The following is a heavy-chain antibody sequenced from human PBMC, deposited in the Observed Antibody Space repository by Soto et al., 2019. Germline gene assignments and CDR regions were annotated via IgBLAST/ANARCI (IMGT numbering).Heavy chain of an antibody. J-gene: IGHJ6*02. Sequence: ASVKVSCKASGGTFSSYAISWVRQAPGQGLEWMGGMNPNSGNTGYAQKFQGRVTMTRNTSISTAYMELSSLRSEDTAVYYCARECDSSSWYYYYYGMDVWGQGTTVTVSS. CDR2: MNPNSGNT. CDR1: GGTFSSYA. D-gene: IGHD6-13*01. CDR3: ARECDSSSWYYYYYGMDV. V-gene: IGHV1-8*02.